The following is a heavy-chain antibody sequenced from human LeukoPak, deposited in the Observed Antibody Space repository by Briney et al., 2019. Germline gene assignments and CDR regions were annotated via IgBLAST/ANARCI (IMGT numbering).Heavy chain of an antibody. J-gene: IGHJ4*02. V-gene: IGHV3-48*03. CDR3: VRKGSFDY. CDR2: ISNNGGTI. D-gene: IGHD3-10*01. Sequence: GGSLRLSCAAPGFTFSSYEMSWVRQAPGKGLDWTSYISNNGGTIYYADSVRGRFTISRDNAKNSLYLQMNSLRAEDTALYYCVRKGSFDYWGQGTLVSVSS. CDR1: GFTFSSYE.